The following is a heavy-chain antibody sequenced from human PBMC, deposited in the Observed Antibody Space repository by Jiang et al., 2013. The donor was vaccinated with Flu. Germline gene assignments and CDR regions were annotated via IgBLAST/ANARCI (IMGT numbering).Heavy chain of an antibody. V-gene: IGHV3-23*01. J-gene: IGHJ4*02. CDR3: AKSQYSSGWAGGDYFDY. CDR2: ISGSGGST. D-gene: IGHD6-19*01. CDR1: GFTFSSYA. Sequence: QLLESGGGLVQPGGSLRLSCAASGFTFSSYAMSWVRQAPGKGLEWVSAISGSGGSTYYADSVKGRFTISRDNSKNTLYLQMNSLRAEDTAVYYCAKSQYSSGWAGGDYFDYWGQGTLVTVSS.